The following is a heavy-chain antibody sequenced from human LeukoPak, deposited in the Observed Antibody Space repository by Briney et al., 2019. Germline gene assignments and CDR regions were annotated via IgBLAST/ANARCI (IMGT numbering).Heavy chain of an antibody. D-gene: IGHD3-10*01. J-gene: IGHJ4*02. Sequence: GGSLRLSCAASGFTFSSYGMSWVRQAPGKGLEWVSAISGSGGSTYYADSVEGRFTISRDNSKNTLYLQVNSLRAEDTAVYYCAKDGLWFGESPRAKGGQGTLVTVPS. CDR1: GFTFSSYG. CDR2: ISGSGGST. CDR3: AKDGLWFGESPRAK. V-gene: IGHV3-23*01.